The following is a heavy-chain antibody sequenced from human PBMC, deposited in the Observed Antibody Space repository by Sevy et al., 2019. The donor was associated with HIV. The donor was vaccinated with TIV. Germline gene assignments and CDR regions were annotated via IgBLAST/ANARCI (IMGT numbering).Heavy chain of an antibody. V-gene: IGHV3-64*02. CDR2: ISSKGGVT. D-gene: IGHD6-19*01. J-gene: IGHJ3*02. CDR1: GFTFSSYA. CDR3: AGSSGWWEVDDAFDM. Sequence: GGALRLSCAASGFTFSSYAMHWVRQAPGRGLECVSGISSKGGVTYFADSGRGRFTISRNNSKNTLYLQMGSLRPEDMAVYSCAGSSGWWEVDDAFDMWGQGTMVTVSS.